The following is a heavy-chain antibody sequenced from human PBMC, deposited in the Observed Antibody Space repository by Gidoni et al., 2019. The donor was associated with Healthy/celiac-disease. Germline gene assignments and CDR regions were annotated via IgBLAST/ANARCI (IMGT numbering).Heavy chain of an antibody. Sequence: ELQLVHSRAEVKKPGESLKTSCKGSGYSFTSYWIGWVRHMPGKRLEWMGIIYPGDSDTRYSPAFQGQVTISADKSISTAYLQWSSLKASDNAMYYCARLKSSGWSYYFDYWGQGTLVTVSS. V-gene: IGHV5-51*01. CDR3: ARLKSSGWSYYFDY. J-gene: IGHJ4*02. CDR1: GYSFTSYW. CDR2: IYPGDSDT. D-gene: IGHD6-19*01.